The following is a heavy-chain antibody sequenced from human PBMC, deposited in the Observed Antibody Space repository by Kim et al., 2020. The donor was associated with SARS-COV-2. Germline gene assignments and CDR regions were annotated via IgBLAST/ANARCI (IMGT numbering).Heavy chain of an antibody. CDR3: APAPTGHGFDV. CDR1: DDSITGNY. V-gene: IGHV4-4*08. CDR2: IHPSGAIETT. J-gene: IGHJ3*01. D-gene: IGHD2-2*01. Sequence: SETLSLTCTVSDDSITGNYWSWIRQAPGKGLEWIGYIHPSGAIETTNYWPSLQSRVSMSLARSTNEISLKLGSVTAADTAVYFCAPAPTGHGFDVWGQGT.